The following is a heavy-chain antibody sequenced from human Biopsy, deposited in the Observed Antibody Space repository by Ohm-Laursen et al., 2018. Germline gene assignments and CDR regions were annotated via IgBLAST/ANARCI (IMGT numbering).Heavy chain of an antibody. CDR1: GFPFPNYA. J-gene: IGHJ6*02. D-gene: IGHD2/OR15-2a*01. CDR3: AKDKGTFNFYYYGMDV. V-gene: IGHV3-23*01. Sequence: GSLRLSCTASGFPFPNYAMNWVRQAPRKGLEWVSGINAPGGKTYYADSVKGRLNISRDNSKNTLDLQMSSLRVEDTAVYFCAKDKGTFNFYYYGMDVWGQGTTVTVSS. CDR2: INAPGGKT.